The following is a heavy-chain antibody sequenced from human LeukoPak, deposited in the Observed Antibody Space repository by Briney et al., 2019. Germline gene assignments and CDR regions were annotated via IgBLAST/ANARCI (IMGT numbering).Heavy chain of an antibody. V-gene: IGHV3-30*18. CDR1: GFTFSSYG. D-gene: IGHD3-10*01. CDR3: AKLVGGYYGSGSAFDI. CDR2: ISYDGSNK. Sequence: TGGSLRLSCAASGFTFSSYGMHGVRQAPGKGLEWVAVISYDGSNKYYADSVKGRFTISRDNSKNTLYLQMNSLRAQDTAVYYCAKLVGGYYGSGSAFDIWGQGTMVTVSS. J-gene: IGHJ3*02.